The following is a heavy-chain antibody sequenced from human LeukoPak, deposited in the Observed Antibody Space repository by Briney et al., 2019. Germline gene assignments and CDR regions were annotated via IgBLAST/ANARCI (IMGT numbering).Heavy chain of an antibody. J-gene: IGHJ4*02. V-gene: IGHV1-8*01. Sequence: ASVKVSCKASGYTFNSYDINWVRQATGQGLEWMGWMNPHSGNTGYAQKFQGRVTMTRNTSISTAYMDLSSLRSEDTAVYYCARNSYDSSGYSYGFDYGGQGPLVTVSS. CDR1: GYTFNSYD. D-gene: IGHD3-22*01. CDR2: MNPHSGNT. CDR3: ARNSYDSSGYSYGFDY.